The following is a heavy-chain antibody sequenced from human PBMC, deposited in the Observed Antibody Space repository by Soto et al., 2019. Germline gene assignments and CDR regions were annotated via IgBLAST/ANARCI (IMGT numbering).Heavy chain of an antibody. D-gene: IGHD2-8*01. J-gene: IGHJ4*01. Sequence: SETLSLTCTVSGDSLRSSYHYWGWIRQLPGKGLEWIGSIYYTGNTYYNPSLKSRVSISVDMATNEISLRLRAESIADTAVYYCVRVEMYAGEFTPNFDRCGHGALVTVSS. CDR3: VRVEMYAGEFTPNFDR. V-gene: IGHV4-39*01. CDR2: IYYTGNT. CDR1: GDSLRSSYHY.